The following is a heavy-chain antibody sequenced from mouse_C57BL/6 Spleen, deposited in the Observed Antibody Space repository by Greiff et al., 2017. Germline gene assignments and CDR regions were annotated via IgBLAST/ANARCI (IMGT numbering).Heavy chain of an antibody. CDR3: ARGYYGSSYNWYFDV. Sequence: QLVESGPELVKPGASVKISCKASGYSFTDYNMNWVKQSNGKSLEWIGVINPNYGTTSYNQKFKGKATLTVDQSSSTAYMQLNSLTSEDSAVYYCARGYYGSSYNWYFDVWGTGTTVTVSS. CDR2: INPNYGTT. CDR1: GYSFTDYN. J-gene: IGHJ1*03. D-gene: IGHD1-1*01. V-gene: IGHV1-39*01.